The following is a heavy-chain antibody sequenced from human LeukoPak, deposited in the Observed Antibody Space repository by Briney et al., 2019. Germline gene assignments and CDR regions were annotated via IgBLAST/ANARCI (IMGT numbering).Heavy chain of an antibody. CDR1: GGTFSSCA. CDR3: AREFSSYSSSWYGGYYFDY. Sequence: SVKVSCKASGGTFSSCAISWVRQAPGQGLEWMGGIIPIFGTANYAQKFQGRVTITTDESTSTAYMELSSLRSEDTAVYYCAREFSSYSSSWYGGYYFDYWGQGTLVTVSS. D-gene: IGHD6-13*01. CDR2: IIPIFGTA. V-gene: IGHV1-69*05. J-gene: IGHJ4*02.